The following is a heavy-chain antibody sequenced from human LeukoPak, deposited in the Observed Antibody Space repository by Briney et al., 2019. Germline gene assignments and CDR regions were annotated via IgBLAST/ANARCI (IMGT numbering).Heavy chain of an antibody. V-gene: IGHV4-4*02. D-gene: IGHD1-7*01. CDR2: IYHSGNT. CDR1: GGSISGSNW. Sequence: SETLSLTCAVSGGSISGSNWWSWVRQPPGKGLEWIGEIYHSGNTNYNPSLKSRVTISVDNSKNQFSLKLTSMTAADTAVYYCARERGVRPNYYFDSWGQGSLVTVSS. J-gene: IGHJ4*02. CDR3: ARERGVRPNYYFDS.